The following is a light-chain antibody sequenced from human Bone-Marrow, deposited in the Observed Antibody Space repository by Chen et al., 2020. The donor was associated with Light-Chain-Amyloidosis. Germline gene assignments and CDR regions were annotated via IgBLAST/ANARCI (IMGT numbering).Light chain of an antibody. CDR2: RDT. CDR3: QSADSSGTYEVI. CDR1: DLPTKY. J-gene: IGLJ2*01. Sequence: YELTQPTSVSVSPGQTARITCSGDDLPTKYAYWYQQKPGQAPVLVIHRDTERPSGISERFSGSSSGTTATLTISGVQAEDEADYHCQSADSSGTYEVIFGGGTKLTVL. V-gene: IGLV3-25*03.